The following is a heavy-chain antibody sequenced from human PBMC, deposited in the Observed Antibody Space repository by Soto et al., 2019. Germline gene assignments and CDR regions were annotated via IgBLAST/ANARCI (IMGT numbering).Heavy chain of an antibody. CDR1: GFTFTNYA. D-gene: IGHD3-10*01. V-gene: IGHV3-23*01. CDR2: ISGSGETT. J-gene: IGHJ4*02. Sequence: GGSLRLSCAASGFTFTNYAMTWVRQAPGRGLEWVSSISGSGETTYYADAVEGRFTISRDNSKNTLYLQMNSLRAEDTAVYYCAKDSVPTMVRGVIIPCDYWGQGTLVTVSS. CDR3: AKDSVPTMVRGVIIPCDY.